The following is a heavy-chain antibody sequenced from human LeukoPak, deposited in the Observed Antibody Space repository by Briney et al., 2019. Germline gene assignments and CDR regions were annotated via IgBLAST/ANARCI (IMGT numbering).Heavy chain of an antibody. D-gene: IGHD6-13*01. Sequence: GGSLRLSCAASGFTFSIYGIHWVRQAPGKGLEFMANIKEAGSEKYYVDSVKGRFTISRDNDKNSVHLQMNNLRAEDTAVYYCARGGGMRSWYDFDYWGQGILVTVSS. J-gene: IGHJ4*02. V-gene: IGHV3-7*04. CDR1: GFTFSIYG. CDR3: ARGGGMRSWYDFDY. CDR2: IKEAGSEK.